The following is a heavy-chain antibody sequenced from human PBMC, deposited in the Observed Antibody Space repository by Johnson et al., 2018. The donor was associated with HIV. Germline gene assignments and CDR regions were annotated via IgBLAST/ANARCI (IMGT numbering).Heavy chain of an antibody. Sequence: VQLVESGGGLVQPGGSLRLSCAASGFTVSSNYMSWVRQAPGKGLEWVSGISWNSGSIGYADSVKGRFTISRDNAKNSLYLQMNSLRAEDTALYYCAKDKVAWGAMVGGGAFDIWGQGTMVTVSS. V-gene: IGHV3-9*01. CDR1: GFTVSSNY. CDR2: ISWNSGSI. D-gene: IGHD5-18*01. J-gene: IGHJ3*02. CDR3: AKDKVAWGAMVGGGAFDI.